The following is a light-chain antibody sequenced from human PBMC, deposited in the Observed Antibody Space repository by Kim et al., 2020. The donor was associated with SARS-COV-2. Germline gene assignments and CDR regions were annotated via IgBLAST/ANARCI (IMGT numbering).Light chain of an antibody. V-gene: IGLV2-14*03. J-gene: IGLJ1*01. Sequence: QSALTQPASVSGSPGQSITISCTGTSSDVGGYNYVSWYQQHPGKAPKLMIYDVSNRPSGVSNRFSGSKSGNTASLTISGLQPEDEADYYCSSYTSSNPFYVFGPGTKVTVL. CDR3: SSYTSSNPFYV. CDR1: SSDVGGYNY. CDR2: DVS.